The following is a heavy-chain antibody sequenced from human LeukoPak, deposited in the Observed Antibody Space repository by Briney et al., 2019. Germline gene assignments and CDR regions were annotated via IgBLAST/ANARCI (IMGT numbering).Heavy chain of an antibody. CDR1: GYTFTSYA. CDR3: ARDLSYSGSYHAYDY. V-gene: IGHV7-4-1*02. D-gene: IGHD1-26*01. J-gene: IGHJ4*02. Sequence: ASVKVSCKASGYTFTSYAMHWVRQAPGQGLEWMGWINTNTGNPTYAQGFTGRFVFSLDTSVSTAYLQISSLKAEDTAVYYCARDLSYSGSYHAYDYWGQGTLVTVSS. CDR2: INTNTGNP.